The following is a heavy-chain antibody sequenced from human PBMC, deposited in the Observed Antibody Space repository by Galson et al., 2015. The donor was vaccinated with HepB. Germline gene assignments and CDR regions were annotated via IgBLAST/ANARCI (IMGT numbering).Heavy chain of an antibody. J-gene: IGHJ4*02. CDR3: AKGCEKYGSGSHFDY. Sequence: SLRLSCAASRVTFSTYGMHWVRQAPGKGLEWLAVILYDGSDKRYADSVRGRFTISRDNSKNTLYLQMNSLRTDDTAIYYCAKGCEKYGSGSHFDYWGRGTLVTVSS. CDR1: RVTFSTYG. D-gene: IGHD3-10*01. CDR2: ILYDGSDK. V-gene: IGHV3-30*18.